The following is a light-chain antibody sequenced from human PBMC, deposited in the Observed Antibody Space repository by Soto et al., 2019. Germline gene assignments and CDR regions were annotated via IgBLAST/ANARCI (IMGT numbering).Light chain of an antibody. CDR3: QVWDSSSDHVV. CDR1: NIGSKS. Sequence: SYELTQPPSVSVAPGKTARITCGGNNIGSKSVHWYQQKPGQAPVLAIYYDSDRPSGIPERFSGSNSGNTATLTISRVEAGDEADYYWQVWDSSSDHVVFGGGTKLTVL. CDR2: YDS. V-gene: IGLV3-21*04. J-gene: IGLJ2*01.